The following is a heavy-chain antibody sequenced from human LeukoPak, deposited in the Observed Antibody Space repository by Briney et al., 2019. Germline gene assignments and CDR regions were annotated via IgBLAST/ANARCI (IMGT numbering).Heavy chain of an antibody. J-gene: IGHJ5*02. Sequence: GGSLRLSCAASGFTFDDYAMHWVRQAPGKGLEWVSGISWNSGSIGYADSVKGRFTISRDNAKNSLYLQMNSLRAEDTALHYCAKDMALNWNDVGWFDPWGQGTLVTASS. CDR2: ISWNSGSI. CDR1: GFTFDDYA. D-gene: IGHD1-20*01. CDR3: AKDMALNWNDVGWFDP. V-gene: IGHV3-9*01.